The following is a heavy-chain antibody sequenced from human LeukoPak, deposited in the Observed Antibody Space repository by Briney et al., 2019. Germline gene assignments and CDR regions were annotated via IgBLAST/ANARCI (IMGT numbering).Heavy chain of an antibody. D-gene: IGHD1-26*01. V-gene: IGHV4-38-2*02. CDR1: GYSISSGYH. CDR2: IYHSGRT. CDR3: ARDRGWELEPLYFDY. J-gene: IGHJ4*02. Sequence: SETLSLTYTVSGYSISSGYHWGWIRQPPGKGLEWIGSIYHSGRTYYNPSLKSRVTISVDTSKNQFSLGLTSVTAADTAVYYCARDRGWELEPLYFDYWGQGTLVTVSS.